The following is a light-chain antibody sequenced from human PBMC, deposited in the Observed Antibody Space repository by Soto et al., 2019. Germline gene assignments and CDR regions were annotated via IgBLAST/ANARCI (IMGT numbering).Light chain of an antibody. Sequence: PGGSATLSCSASQAVSITYLTWYQQKPGQAPMLLIFGASKRATGSHDRFSGSGSGTEFNIPISSLQYEDFGVYYCQQYNNWPRATFGGGTKVDIK. J-gene: IGKJ4*01. CDR2: GAS. CDR1: QAVSITY. V-gene: IGKV3D-15*01. CDR3: QQYNNWPRAT.